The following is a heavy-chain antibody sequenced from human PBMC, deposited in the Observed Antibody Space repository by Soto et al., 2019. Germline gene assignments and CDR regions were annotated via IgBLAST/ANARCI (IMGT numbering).Heavy chain of an antibody. CDR3: ARWGHYSIEYSYFYGMDV. D-gene: IGHD4-4*01. CDR2: MNPNSGNT. CDR1: GYTFTSYD. J-gene: IGHJ6*02. Sequence: ASVKVSCKASGYTFTSYDINWVRQATGQGLEWMGWMNPNSGNTGYAQKFQGRVTMTRNTSISTAYMELSSLRSEDTAVYYCARWGHYSIEYSYFYGMDVWGQGTTRIGSS. V-gene: IGHV1-8*01.